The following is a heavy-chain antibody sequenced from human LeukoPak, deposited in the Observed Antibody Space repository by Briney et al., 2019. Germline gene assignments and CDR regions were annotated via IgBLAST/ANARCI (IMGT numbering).Heavy chain of an antibody. CDR2: TRNKANSYTT. Sequence: GGSLRLSCAASGFILSDHYIDWVRQAPGKGLEWVGRTRNKANSYTTEYAASVKGRFTISRDDPKNLLYLQMNSLKSEDTAVYYCGRSGRYRPSDLWGQGTLVTVSS. CDR1: GFILSDHY. D-gene: IGHD1-26*01. V-gene: IGHV3-72*01. J-gene: IGHJ5*02. CDR3: GRSGRYRPSDL.